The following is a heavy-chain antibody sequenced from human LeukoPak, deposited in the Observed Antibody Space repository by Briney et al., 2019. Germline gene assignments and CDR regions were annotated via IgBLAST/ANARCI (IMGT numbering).Heavy chain of an antibody. CDR2: IKQDGSEK. CDR3: ARSLLLWFGELPGYMDV. Sequence: GGSLRLSCAASGFTFSSYWMSWVRQAPGKGLEWVANIKQDGSEKYYVDSVKGRLTISRDNAKNSLYLQMNSLRAEDTAVYYCARSLLLWFGELPGYMDVWGKGTTVTVSS. J-gene: IGHJ6*03. CDR1: GFTFSSYW. V-gene: IGHV3-7*01. D-gene: IGHD3-10*01.